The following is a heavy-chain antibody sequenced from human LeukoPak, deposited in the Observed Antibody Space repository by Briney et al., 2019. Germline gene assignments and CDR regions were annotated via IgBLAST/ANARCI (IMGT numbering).Heavy chain of an antibody. CDR2: ISYDGSNK. CDR1: GFTFSSYA. J-gene: IGHJ5*02. D-gene: IGHD6-13*01. V-gene: IGHV3-30*04. Sequence: GGSLRLSCAASGFTFSSYAMHWVRQAPGKGLEWVAVISYDGSNKYYADSVKGRFTISRDNSKNTLYLQMNRLRSEDTAVYYCARPGYSSSWYGKETNWFDPWGQATLVTVSS. CDR3: ARPGYSSSWYGKETNWFDP.